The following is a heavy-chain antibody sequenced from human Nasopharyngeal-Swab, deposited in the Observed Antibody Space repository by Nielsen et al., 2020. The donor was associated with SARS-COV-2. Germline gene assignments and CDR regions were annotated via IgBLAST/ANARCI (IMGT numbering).Heavy chain of an antibody. CDR2: ITAVGSAT. CDR3: TKDWEGANYYYYGMDV. V-gene: IGHV3-23*01. D-gene: IGHD1-26*01. Sequence: QAAGKGLEWVSSITAVGSATYYADSVKGRFTISRDNSKSTLNLQMSRLRAEDTALYYWTKDWEGANYYYYGMDVWGQGTPVTVSS. J-gene: IGHJ6*02.